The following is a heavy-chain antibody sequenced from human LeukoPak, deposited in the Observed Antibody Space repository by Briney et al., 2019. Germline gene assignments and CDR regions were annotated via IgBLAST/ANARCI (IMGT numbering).Heavy chain of an antibody. CDR1: GFTFSSHA. Sequence: PGRSLRLSCAASGFTFSSHAMHWVRQAPGKGLEWVAVISYDGSNKYYADSVKGRFAISRDNSKNTLYLQMNSLRAEDTAVYYCARNMVRGVIIRGAFDYWGQGTLVTVSS. CDR2: ISYDGSNK. CDR3: ARNMVRGVIIRGAFDY. D-gene: IGHD3-10*01. J-gene: IGHJ4*02. V-gene: IGHV3-30*09.